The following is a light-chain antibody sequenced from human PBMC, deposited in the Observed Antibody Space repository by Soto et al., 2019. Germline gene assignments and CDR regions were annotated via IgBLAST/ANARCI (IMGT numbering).Light chain of an antibody. CDR2: DAS. Sequence: DIQMTQSPSTLSASVGDRVTITCRASQSISSWLAWYQQKPGKAPKLLIYDASILESGVPSRFSGSGSGTEFTLTISSLQPDDFATYYCQQYNNSPYTFGQGSKVEIK. J-gene: IGKJ2*01. CDR3: QQYNNSPYT. V-gene: IGKV1-5*01. CDR1: QSISSW.